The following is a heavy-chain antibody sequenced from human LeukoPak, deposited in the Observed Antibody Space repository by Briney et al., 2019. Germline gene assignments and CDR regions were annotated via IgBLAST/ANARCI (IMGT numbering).Heavy chain of an antibody. J-gene: IGHJ4*02. CDR2: IHSIGGT. D-gene: IGHD2-21*02. CDR1: GGSISDYY. CDR3: ARGFDIVVVTAPLDY. Sequence: PSETLSLTCTVSGGSISDYYWTWIRQPPEKGLEWIGYIHSIGGTNYNPSLKSRVTKSVDTSKNQFSLKLSSVTAADTAMYYCARGFDIVVVTAPLDYWGQGTLVTVSS. V-gene: IGHV4-59*08.